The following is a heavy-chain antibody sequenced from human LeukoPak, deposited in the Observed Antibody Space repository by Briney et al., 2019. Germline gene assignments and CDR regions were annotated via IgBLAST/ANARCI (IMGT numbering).Heavy chain of an antibody. CDR2: IHPKSGGT. CDR1: GFTFTDYY. CDR3: ARDGEACSSTSCSDWFDP. D-gene: IGHD2-2*01. J-gene: IGHJ5*02. V-gene: IGHV1-2*02. Sequence: ASVKVSCKASGFTFTDYYIHWVRQAPGQGLEWMGSIHPKSGGTKYAQKFQGRVTMTRDTSISTAYMELSRLRSDDTAVYYCARDGEACSSTSCSDWFDPWGQGTLVTVSS.